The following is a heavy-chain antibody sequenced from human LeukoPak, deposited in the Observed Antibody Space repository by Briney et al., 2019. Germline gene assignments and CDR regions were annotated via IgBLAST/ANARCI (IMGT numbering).Heavy chain of an antibody. Sequence: GGLLRLSCAASGFTFSSYGMHWVRQAPGKGLEWVAVIPCDGSNKYSADSVKGRFTISGDNSKNTLYLQMNSLRAEDTAVYYCAKSLRRDIVVVPAPMGYWGQGTLVTVSS. CDR3: AKSLRRDIVVVPAPMGY. CDR2: IPCDGSNK. D-gene: IGHD2-2*01. J-gene: IGHJ4*02. V-gene: IGHV3-30*18. CDR1: GFTFSSYG.